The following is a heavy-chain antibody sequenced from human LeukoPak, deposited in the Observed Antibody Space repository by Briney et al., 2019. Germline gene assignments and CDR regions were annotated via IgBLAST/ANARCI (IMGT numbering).Heavy chain of an antibody. CDR1: GYAFTSYG. CDR3: AREGTTPYYFDY. Sequence: ASVKVSCKASGYAFTSYGISWVRQAPGQGLEWMGWISAYNGNTNYAQKLQGRVTTTTDTSTSTAYMELRSLRSDDTAVYYCAREGTTPYYFDYWGQGTLVTVSS. V-gene: IGHV1-18*04. CDR2: ISAYNGNT. D-gene: IGHD2-2*01. J-gene: IGHJ4*02.